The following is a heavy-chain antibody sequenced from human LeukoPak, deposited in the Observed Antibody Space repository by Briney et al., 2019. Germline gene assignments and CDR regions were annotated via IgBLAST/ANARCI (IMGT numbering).Heavy chain of an antibody. D-gene: IGHD6-19*01. CDR3: ARIAVAGTIVDWFDP. J-gene: IGHJ5*02. CDR2: ISSSSTI. V-gene: IGHV3-48*01. CDR1: GFTFSSYS. Sequence: GGSLRLSCAASGFTFSSYSMNWVRQAPGKGLEWVSYISSSSTIYYADSVRGRFTISRDNAKNSLYLQMNSLRAEDTAVYYCARIAVAGTIVDWFDPWGQGTLVTVSS.